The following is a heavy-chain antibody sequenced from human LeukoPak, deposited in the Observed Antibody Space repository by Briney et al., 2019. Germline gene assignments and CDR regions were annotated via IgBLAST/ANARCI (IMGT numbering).Heavy chain of an antibody. V-gene: IGHV4-59*01. CDR2: IYYSGTT. D-gene: IGHD6-13*01. Sequence: SETLSLTCTVSGGSISSYYWSWIRQPPGKGLDWIGYIYYSGTTNYNPSLKSRVTISVDTSKNQFSLKLSSVTAADTAVYYCARGVYIAAAQYGYWGQGTLVTVSS. J-gene: IGHJ4*02. CDR1: GGSISSYY. CDR3: ARGVYIAAAQYGY.